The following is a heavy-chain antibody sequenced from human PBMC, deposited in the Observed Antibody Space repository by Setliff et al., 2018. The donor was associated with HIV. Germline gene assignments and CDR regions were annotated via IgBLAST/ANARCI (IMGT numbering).Heavy chain of an antibody. Sequence: ASVKVSCKISGYTLTELSIHWVRQAPGQGLEWMGWIGTDNGNTNYAQKFQGRVTITTDASTSAAYMELSSLTSEDTAVYYCARGKGVGGVVITGGLDVWGKGTTVTVSS. CDR3: ARGKGVGGVVITGGLDV. V-gene: IGHV1-24*01. J-gene: IGHJ6*04. CDR1: GYTLTELS. D-gene: IGHD3-10*01. CDR2: IGTDNGNT.